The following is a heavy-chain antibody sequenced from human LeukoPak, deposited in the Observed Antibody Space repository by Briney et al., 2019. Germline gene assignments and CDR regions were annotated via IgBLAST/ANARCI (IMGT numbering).Heavy chain of an antibody. CDR2: ISGDGVST. CDR1: GLPIDDFA. V-gene: IGHV3-43*02. CDR3: ARESGKFDY. Sequence: PGGSLRLSCVASGLPIDDFAMHWVRQAPGKGLEWVSLISGDGVSTFYADSVKGRFSISRDNSKNSLSLEMNSLRTEDTAMYYCARESGKFDYWGQGTLVAVSS. J-gene: IGHJ4*02.